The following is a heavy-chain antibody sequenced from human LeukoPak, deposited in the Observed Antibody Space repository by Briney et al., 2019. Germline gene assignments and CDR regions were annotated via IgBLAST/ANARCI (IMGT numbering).Heavy chain of an antibody. V-gene: IGHV3-7*01. CDR2: IKEDGSQK. D-gene: IGHD2-2*01. J-gene: IGHJ4*02. Sequence: GSLRLSCAASAFTFTNFWMCWVRQAPGKRLEWVANIKEDGSQKYYVDSVKGRFTISRDNAKNSLYLQMNSLRAEDTAVYYCVRDNCTGTSCHHFDYWGQGTLVTVSS. CDR3: VRDNCTGTSCHHFDY. CDR1: AFTFTNFW.